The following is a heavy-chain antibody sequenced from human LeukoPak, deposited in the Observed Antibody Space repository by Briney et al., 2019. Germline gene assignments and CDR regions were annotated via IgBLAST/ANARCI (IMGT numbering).Heavy chain of an antibody. J-gene: IGHJ4*02. D-gene: IGHD3-10*01. CDR2: INHSGST. CDR1: GGSFSGYY. CDR3: ARGLAGSGKDY. V-gene: IGHV4-34*01. Sequence: SETLSLTCAVYGGSFSGYYWSWIRQPPGKGLEWIGEINHSGSTNYSPSLKSRVTISVDTSKNQFSLKLSSVTAGDTAVYYCARGLAGSGKDYWGQGTLVTVSS.